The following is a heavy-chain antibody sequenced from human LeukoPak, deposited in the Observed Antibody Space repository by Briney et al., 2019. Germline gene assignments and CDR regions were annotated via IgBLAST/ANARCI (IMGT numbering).Heavy chain of an antibody. V-gene: IGHV1-69*05. CDR3: ARDLNMDGDGAYYNYMDV. Sequence: SVKVSCKASGGTFSSYAISWVRQAPGQGLEWMGGIIPIFGTANYAQKFQGRVTITTDESTSTAYMELSSLRSEDTAVYYCARDLNMDGDGAYYNYMDVWGKGTTVTVSS. CDR2: IIPIFGTA. D-gene: IGHD4-17*01. J-gene: IGHJ6*03. CDR1: GGTFSSYA.